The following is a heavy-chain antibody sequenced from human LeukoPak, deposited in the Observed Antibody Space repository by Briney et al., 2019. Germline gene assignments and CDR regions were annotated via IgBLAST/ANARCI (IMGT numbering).Heavy chain of an antibody. CDR1: GGSFSGYY. V-gene: IGHV4-34*01. CDR2: INHSGST. J-gene: IGHJ5*02. CDR3: ARVCGIRAVRGVIINPLNWFDP. Sequence: SETLSLTCAVYGGSFSGYYWSWIRQPPGKGLEWIGEINHSGSTNYNPSLKSRVTISVGTSKNQFSLKLSSVTAADTAVYYCARVCGIRAVRGVIINPLNWFDPWGQGTLVTVSS. D-gene: IGHD3-10*01.